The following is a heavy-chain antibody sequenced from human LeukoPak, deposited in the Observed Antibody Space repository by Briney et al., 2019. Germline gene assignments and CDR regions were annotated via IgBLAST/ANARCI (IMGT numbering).Heavy chain of an antibody. J-gene: IGHJ2*01. D-gene: IGHD5-24*01. Sequence: SETLSLTCTVSGGFINTYSCHWGWIRPSPGKGLVGIGSIYCTSSYSSNPSLNSRVTMSMYKSKKHLTLKLKSITAADKAVVYSARHVRGVQLALYFDIWGRGTLVTVSS. CDR3: ARHVRGVQLALYFDI. CDR1: GGFINTYSCH. CDR2: IYCTSSY. V-gene: IGHV4-39*01.